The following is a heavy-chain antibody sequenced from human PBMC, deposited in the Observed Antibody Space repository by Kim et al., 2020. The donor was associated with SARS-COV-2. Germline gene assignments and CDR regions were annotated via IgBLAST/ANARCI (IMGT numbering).Heavy chain of an antibody. Sequence: GGSLRLSCEASGFTFISYAMGWVRQAPGKGLEWVSGISGGGSKTFYADSVKGRFTITRDNSQNTLYLQMKRVTAEDTAVYYCAREDYNDYPWGVFDYWGQGTRVTVSS. CDR1: GFTFISYA. CDR3: AREDYNDYPWGVFDY. V-gene: IGHV3-23*01. CDR2: ISGGGSKT. J-gene: IGHJ4*02. D-gene: IGHD4-17*01.